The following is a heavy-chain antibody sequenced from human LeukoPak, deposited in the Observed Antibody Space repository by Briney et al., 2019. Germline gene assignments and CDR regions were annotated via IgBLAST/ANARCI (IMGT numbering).Heavy chain of an antibody. Sequence: SSVTVSCKASGYTFTSYEINWVRQATGQGLEGMGWMKPNSGNTGYAQKFQGRVTITRNTSISTAYMEPRSLRSEHTAVYYCARARSITIPYRSSWYGHTNSFDPWGQGTLVTVSS. V-gene: IGHV1-8*03. CDR3: ARARSITIPYRSSWYGHTNSFDP. D-gene: IGHD6-13*01. J-gene: IGHJ5*02. CDR1: GYTFTSYE. CDR2: MKPNSGNT.